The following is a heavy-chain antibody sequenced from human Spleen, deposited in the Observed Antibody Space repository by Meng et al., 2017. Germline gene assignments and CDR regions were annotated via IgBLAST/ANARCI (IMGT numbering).Heavy chain of an antibody. J-gene: IGHJ4*02. V-gene: IGHV3-48*04. CDR3: ARVHTVAAVTCLNDY. CDR1: GFTFSTYA. CDR2: ISGSGTII. D-gene: IGHD4-23*01. Sequence: GESLKISCAASGFTFSTYAMCWVRQAPGKGLEWLSYISGSGTIIYAADSVKGRFAISRDNAKNSLYLLMNSLRVEDTAVYYCARVHTVAAVTCLNDYWGQGTLVTVSS.